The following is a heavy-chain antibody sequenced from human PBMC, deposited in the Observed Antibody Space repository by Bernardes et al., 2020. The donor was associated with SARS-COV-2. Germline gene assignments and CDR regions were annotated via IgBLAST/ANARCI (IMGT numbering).Heavy chain of an antibody. Sequence: GGSLRLSCAASGFTFDDYGMSWVRQAPGKGLEWVSGINWNGGSTGYADSVKGRFTISRDNAKNSLYLQMNSLRAEDTALYHCARDRVFDTMVRVGMDVWGQGTTVTVSS. J-gene: IGHJ6*02. CDR2: INWNGGST. V-gene: IGHV3-20*01. CDR1: GFTFDDYG. D-gene: IGHD3-10*01. CDR3: ARDRVFDTMVRVGMDV.